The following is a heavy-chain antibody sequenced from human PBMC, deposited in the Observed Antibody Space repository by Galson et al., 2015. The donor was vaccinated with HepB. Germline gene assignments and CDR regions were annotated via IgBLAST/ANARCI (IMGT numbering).Heavy chain of an antibody. CDR1: GGSISNYF. D-gene: IGHD3-3*01. CDR3: ARGLRSTIFPGRFDYMDV. Sequence: QVQLQESAPGLVKPSETVSVTCAVSGGSISNYFWSWIRQPPGKGLEWIANIYYSGQTNTNPTLKSRATLSVDTSKKQFSLKLSSVTAADTSVYYCARGLRSTIFPGRFDYMDVWGKGTTVTVSS. J-gene: IGHJ6*03. V-gene: IGHV4-59*01. CDR2: IYYSGQT.